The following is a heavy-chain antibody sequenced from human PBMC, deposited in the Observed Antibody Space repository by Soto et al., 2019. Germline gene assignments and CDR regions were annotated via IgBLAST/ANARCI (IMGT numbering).Heavy chain of an antibody. CDR1: GGSISSYY. D-gene: IGHD3-10*01. V-gene: IGHV4-59*01. CDR3: ARGRALWFGELPWFDP. Sequence: SETLSLTCTVSGGSISSYYWSWIRQPPGKGLEWIGYIYYSGSTNYNPSLKSRDTISVDTSKNQFSLKLSSVTAADTAVYYCARGRALWFGELPWFDPWGQGTLVTVSS. J-gene: IGHJ5*02. CDR2: IYYSGST.